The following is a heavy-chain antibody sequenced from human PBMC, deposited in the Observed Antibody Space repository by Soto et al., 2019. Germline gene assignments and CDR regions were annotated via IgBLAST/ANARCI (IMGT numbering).Heavy chain of an antibody. J-gene: IGHJ3*02. Sequence: QVQLVESGGGVVQPGRSLRLSCAASGFTFSSYAMHWVRQAPGKGLEWVAVISYDGSNKYYADSVKGRFTISRDNSKNTLYLQMNSLRAEDTAVYYCARDLLVIVVVPHDAFDIWGQGTMVTVSS. V-gene: IGHV3-30-3*01. CDR1: GFTFSSYA. CDR3: ARDLLVIVVVPHDAFDI. CDR2: ISYDGSNK. D-gene: IGHD3-22*01.